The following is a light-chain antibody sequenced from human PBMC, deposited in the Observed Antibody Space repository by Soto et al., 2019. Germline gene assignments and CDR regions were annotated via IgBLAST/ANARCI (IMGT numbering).Light chain of an antibody. CDR3: QESISNLGT. CDR1: QSISSY. Sequence: DIQMTQSPSSLSASVGESVTFTCRASQSISSYLNWFQQKPGKAPKVLIYAASSLPSGVPSRFSGSGSGTEFTLTINSLQREDFATYYCQESISNLGTFGPGTTVEIK. J-gene: IGKJ3*01. CDR2: AAS. V-gene: IGKV1-39*01.